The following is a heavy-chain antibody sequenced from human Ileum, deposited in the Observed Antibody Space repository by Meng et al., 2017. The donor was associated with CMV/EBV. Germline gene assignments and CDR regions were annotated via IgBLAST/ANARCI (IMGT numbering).Heavy chain of an antibody. D-gene: IGHD6-19*01. CDR2: IYYSGST. Sequence: GCSVSSGSYYWSGIRQPPGKGLAWIGYIYYSGSTNYNPSLKSRVTISVDTSKNQFSLKLSSVTAADTAVYYCAREFAVAAYYWDFDLWGHGTLVTVSS. CDR1: GCSVSSGSYY. J-gene: IGHJ2*01. CDR3: AREFAVAAYYWDFDL. V-gene: IGHV4-61*01.